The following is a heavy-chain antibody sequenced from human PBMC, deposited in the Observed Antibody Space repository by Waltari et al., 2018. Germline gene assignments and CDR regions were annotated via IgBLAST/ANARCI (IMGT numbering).Heavy chain of an antibody. V-gene: IGHV4-34*01. CDR3: TRGGNYDFWSHSPFVDS. CDR1: GASFSSYY. Sequence: QVQLQQWGAGLLQPSETLSLPCPVSGASFSSYYWGWVRHVTGKGLEWIGQIRHPGNTNYNPSLQSRVAISIDTSRNQFSLRVFSVTAADTGLYFCTRGGNYDFWSHSPFVDSWGQGTQVSVSS. D-gene: IGHD3-3*01. CDR2: IRHPGNT. J-gene: IGHJ5*01.